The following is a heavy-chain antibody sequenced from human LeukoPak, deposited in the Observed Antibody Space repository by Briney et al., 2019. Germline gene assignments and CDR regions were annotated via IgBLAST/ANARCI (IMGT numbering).Heavy chain of an antibody. D-gene: IGHD3-22*01. CDR1: GFTVSSNY. V-gene: IGHV3-53*01. Sequence: PGGSLRLSCAASGFTVSSNYMSWVRQAPGKGLEWVSVIYSGGSTYYADSVKGRFTISRDNSKNTLYLQMNSLRAEDTAVYYCASNAHYYDSSGGLGGAFDIWGQGTMVTVSS. CDR2: IYSGGST. CDR3: ASNAHYYDSSGGLGGAFDI. J-gene: IGHJ3*02.